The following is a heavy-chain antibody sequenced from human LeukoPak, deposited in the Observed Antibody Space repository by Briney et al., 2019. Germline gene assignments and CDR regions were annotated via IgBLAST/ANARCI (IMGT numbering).Heavy chain of an antibody. CDR3: AKDLKAYGDYFPYFDY. D-gene: IGHD4-17*01. V-gene: IGHV3-30*02. J-gene: IGHJ4*02. CDR1: GFTFDNYA. Sequence: GGSLRLSSAVSGFTFDNYAMHWVRQAPGKGLEWVAFIRYDGSNKYYADSVKGRFTISRDNSKNTLYLQMNSLRAEDTAVYYCAKDLKAYGDYFPYFDYWGQGTLVTVSS. CDR2: IRYDGSNK.